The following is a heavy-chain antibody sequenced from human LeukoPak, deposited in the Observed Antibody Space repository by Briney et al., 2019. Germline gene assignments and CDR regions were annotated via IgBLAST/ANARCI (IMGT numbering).Heavy chain of an antibody. V-gene: IGHV4-61*02. CDR1: GGSISSGSYY. D-gene: IGHD3-3*01. Sequence: PSQTLSLTCTVSGGSISSGSYYWSWVRQPAGKGLEWIGRIYTSGSTNYNPSLKSRVTISVDTSKNQFSLKLSSVTAADTAVYYCARGPLVLEGWFDPWGQGTLVTVSS. J-gene: IGHJ5*02. CDR2: IYTSGST. CDR3: ARGPLVLEGWFDP.